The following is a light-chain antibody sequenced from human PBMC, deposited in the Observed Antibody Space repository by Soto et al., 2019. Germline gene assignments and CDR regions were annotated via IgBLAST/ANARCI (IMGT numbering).Light chain of an antibody. CDR1: QSITSNF. J-gene: IGKJ4*02. V-gene: IGKV3D-20*01. Sequence: IVLTQSPVTLSLSPGERATLSCGASQSITSNFVAWYQKKPGLAPKLLIFDASTRAIGILDRFSGSGSGTDFTLTSRGLEPEDSAVYYWQHFADSPTFRGGTKVEI. CDR3: QHFADSPT. CDR2: DAS.